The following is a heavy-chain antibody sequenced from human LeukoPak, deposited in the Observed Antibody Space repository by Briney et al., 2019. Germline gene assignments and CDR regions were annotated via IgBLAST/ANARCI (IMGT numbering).Heavy chain of an antibody. J-gene: IGHJ5*02. CDR3: ARAKNRITMVRGSLRSWFDP. Sequence: GSSVKVSCKASGGTFSSYAISWVQQAPGQGLEWMGGIIPIFGTANYAQKFQGRVTMTRDTSISTAYMELSRLRPDDTAVYYCARAKNRITMVRGSLRSWFDPWGQGTLVTVSS. D-gene: IGHD3-10*01. CDR1: GGTFSSYA. CDR2: IIPIFGTA. V-gene: IGHV1-69*05.